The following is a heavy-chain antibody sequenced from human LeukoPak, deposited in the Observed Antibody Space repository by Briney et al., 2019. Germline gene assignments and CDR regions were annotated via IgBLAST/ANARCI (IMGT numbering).Heavy chain of an antibody. V-gene: IGHV1-18*01. CDR3: ARYLRDSGTYILDY. J-gene: IGHJ4*02. CDR2: ISAYNGNT. Sequence: ASVKVSCKASGYTFTSYGISWVRQAPGQGLEWMGWISAYNGNTNYAQKLQGRVTMTTDTSTSTAYMELRSLRSDDTAVYYCARYLRDSGTYILDYWGQGTLVTVSS. D-gene: IGHD1-1*01. CDR1: GYTFTSYG.